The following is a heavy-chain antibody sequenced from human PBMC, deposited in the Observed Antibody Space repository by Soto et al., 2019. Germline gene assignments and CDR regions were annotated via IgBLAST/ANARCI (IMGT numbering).Heavy chain of an antibody. J-gene: IGHJ3*02. CDR2: IIPIFGTA. Sequence: AVTVSCTASGGTFISYAISWVRQAPGQGLEWMGGIIPIFGTANYAQKFQGRVTITADKSTSTAYMELSSLRSEDTAVYYCARGGVGATDNDAFDIWGQGTMVTVSS. V-gene: IGHV1-69*06. CDR1: GGTFISYA. CDR3: ARGGVGATDNDAFDI. D-gene: IGHD1-26*01.